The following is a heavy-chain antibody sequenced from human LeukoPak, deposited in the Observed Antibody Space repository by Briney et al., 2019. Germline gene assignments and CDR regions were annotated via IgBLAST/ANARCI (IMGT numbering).Heavy chain of an antibody. CDR1: GFTFSNAW. J-gene: IGHJ4*02. CDR2: ISGSGGGT. CDR3: AKDGSVRLSPKGYYFDY. Sequence: PGGSLRLSCAASGFTFSNAWMSWVRQAPGKGLEWVSGISGSGGGTYYADSVKGRFTISRDNSKNTLSLQMNSLRAEDTAVYYCAKDGSVRLSPKGYYFDYWGQGIPVTVSS. V-gene: IGHV3-23*01. D-gene: IGHD3-10*01.